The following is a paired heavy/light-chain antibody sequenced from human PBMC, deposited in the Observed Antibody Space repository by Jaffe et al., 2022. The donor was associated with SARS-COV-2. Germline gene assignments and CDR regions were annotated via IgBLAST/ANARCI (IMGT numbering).Light chain of an antibody. Sequence: EIVMTQSPATLSVSPGESATLSCRASQSVRSNLAWYQQKYGQAPRLLIYDASARATGTLARFSGSGSGTEFTLTISGLQSEDFAVYYCQQYNYWPRNTFGQGTKVEIK. CDR1: QSVRSN. CDR3: QQYNYWPRNT. J-gene: IGKJ2*01. CDR2: DAS. V-gene: IGKV3-15*01.
Heavy chain of an antibody. CDR2: ISVSGDRT. Sequence: EVEILEFGGGLVQPGGSLRLSCEASGFTFTSYAMSWVRQAPGKGPEWVSGISVSGDRTDYADSVEGRFTMSRDNSKNTVYLQMNSLRAEDTALYYCASKKSGIRPFEYWGQGTLVTVS. V-gene: IGHV3-23*01. CDR1: GFTFTSYA. J-gene: IGHJ4*02. CDR3: ASKKSGIRPFEY. D-gene: IGHD1-1*01.